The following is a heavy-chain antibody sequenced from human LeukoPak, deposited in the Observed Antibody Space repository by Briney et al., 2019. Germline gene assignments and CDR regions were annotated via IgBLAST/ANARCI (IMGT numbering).Heavy chain of an antibody. V-gene: IGHV3-23*01. Sequence: GGSLSLSCAASGFTCSGYAMSWVRQAPGQGLEWVLAPSGSGGSTYYADSVRGRLTISRDNSKNTLYLQKNSLIAEDTAVYYCAKVSGYHYDLLYFDYWGQGTLVTVSS. CDR1: GFTCSGYA. CDR2: PSGSGGST. D-gene: IGHD3-22*01. J-gene: IGHJ4*02. CDR3: AKVSGYHYDLLYFDY.